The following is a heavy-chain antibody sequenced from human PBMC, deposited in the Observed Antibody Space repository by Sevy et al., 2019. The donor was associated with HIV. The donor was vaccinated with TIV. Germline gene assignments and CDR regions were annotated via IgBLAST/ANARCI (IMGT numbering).Heavy chain of an antibody. D-gene: IGHD6-13*01. CDR2: ISYDGSNK. CDR1: GFTFSSYG. V-gene: IGHV3-30*18. J-gene: IGHJ6*02. CDR3: AKDRAGIAAAGTAIYYYYGMDV. Sequence: GGSLRLSCAASGFTFSSYGMHWVRQAPGKGLEWVAVISYDGSNKYYADSVKGRFTISRDNFKNTLYQQMTSRRAEDTAVYYCAKDRAGIAAAGTAIYYYYGMDVWGQGTTVTVSS.